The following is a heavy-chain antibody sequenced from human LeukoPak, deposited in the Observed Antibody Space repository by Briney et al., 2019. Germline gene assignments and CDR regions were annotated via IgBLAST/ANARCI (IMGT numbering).Heavy chain of an antibody. Sequence: SETLSLTCTVSGGSISSYYWSWIRQPPGKGLEWIGYIYYSGRTNYNPPLKSRVTISVDTSKNQFSLKLSSVTAADTAVYYCARGYCSGGTCYGYFDLWGRGTLVTVSS. CDR3: ARGYCSGGTCYGYFDL. J-gene: IGHJ2*01. D-gene: IGHD2-15*01. CDR1: GGSISSYY. V-gene: IGHV4-59*08. CDR2: IYYSGRT.